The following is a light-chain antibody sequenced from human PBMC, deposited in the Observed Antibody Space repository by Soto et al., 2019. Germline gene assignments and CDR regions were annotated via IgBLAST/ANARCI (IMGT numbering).Light chain of an antibody. Sequence: QSVLTQPAAVSGSPGQSITISCTGTRSDVGGYNYVSWYQQHPGKAPKLIIYDVSDRPSGVSNRFSGSKSGNTASLTISGLQAEDEADYYCSLYSTISTVFGTGTKLTVL. CDR2: DVS. V-gene: IGLV2-14*03. CDR3: SLYSTISTV. J-gene: IGLJ1*01. CDR1: RSDVGGYNY.